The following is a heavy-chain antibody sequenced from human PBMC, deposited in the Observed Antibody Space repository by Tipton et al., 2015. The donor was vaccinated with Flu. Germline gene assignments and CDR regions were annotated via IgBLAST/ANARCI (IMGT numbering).Heavy chain of an antibody. V-gene: IGHV4-61*02. D-gene: IGHD4-17*01. CDR2: VFTTGST. CDR3: ATDYAKTDAFDI. CDR1: RGSMSGANYY. Sequence: LRLSCTVSRGSMSGANYYWSWVRQPAGKGLEWIGRVFTTGSTNYNPSLQSRVTISVDTSKNQFSLEMTSVTAADTAVYYCATDYAKTDAFDIWGHGTMVTVSS. J-gene: IGHJ3*02.